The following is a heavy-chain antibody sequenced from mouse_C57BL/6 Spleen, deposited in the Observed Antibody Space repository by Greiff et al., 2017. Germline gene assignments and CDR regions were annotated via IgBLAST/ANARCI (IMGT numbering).Heavy chain of an antibody. CDR2: IWRGGST. V-gene: IGHV2-5*01. CDR3: ASMITTVYYYAMDY. Sequence: QVHVKQSGPGLVQPSQSLSITCTVSGFSLTSYGVHWVRQSPGKGLEWLGVIWRGGSTDYNAAFMSRLSITKDNSKSQVFFKMNSLQADDTAIYYCASMITTVYYYAMDYWGQGTSVTVSS. J-gene: IGHJ4*01. D-gene: IGHD2-4*01. CDR1: GFSLTSYG.